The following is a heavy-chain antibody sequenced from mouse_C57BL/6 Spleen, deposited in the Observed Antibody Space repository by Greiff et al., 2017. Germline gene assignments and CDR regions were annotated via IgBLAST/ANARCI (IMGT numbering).Heavy chain of an antibody. CDR3: TRPYSSYKYYDV. V-gene: IGHV1-15*01. CDR1: GYTFTDYE. J-gene: IGHJ1*03. D-gene: IGHD2-5*01. Sequence: QVQLKQSGAELVRPGASVTLSCKASGYTFTDYEMHWVKQTPVHGLEWIGAIDPESGGTAYNQKFKGKAILTADKSSSTAYMELRSLTSEDTADYYCTRPYSSYKYYDVWGTGTTVTVSS. CDR2: IDPESGGT.